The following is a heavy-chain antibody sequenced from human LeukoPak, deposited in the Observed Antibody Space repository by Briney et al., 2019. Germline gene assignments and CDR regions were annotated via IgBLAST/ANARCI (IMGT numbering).Heavy chain of an antibody. J-gene: IGHJ4*02. CDR2: ISSSSSYI. CDR3: ANIAVAGRSVDY. V-gene: IGHV3-21*01. Sequence: PGGSLRLSCAASGFTFSSYSMNWVCQAPGKGLEWVSSISSSSSYIYYADSVKGRFTISRDNAKNSLYLQMNSLRAEDTAVYYCANIAVAGRSVDYWGQGTLVTVSS. CDR1: GFTFSSYS. D-gene: IGHD6-19*01.